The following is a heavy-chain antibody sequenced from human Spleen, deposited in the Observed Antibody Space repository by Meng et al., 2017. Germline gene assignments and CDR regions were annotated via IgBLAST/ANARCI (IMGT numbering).Heavy chain of an antibody. V-gene: IGHV4-59*06. J-gene: IGHJ5*02. Sequence: HVQWQESGLGLVKPSATLSLPRPFPGGPISSYYWSWMRQHPEKGLEWIGSIYSTGSTSYNPSLKSLLSISIDMSKNQFSLKLSSVTAADTAVYYCARSAYAINNWFDPWGQGTLVTVSS. CDR3: ARSAYAINNWFDP. D-gene: IGHD3-9*01. CDR2: IYSTGST. CDR1: GGPISSYY.